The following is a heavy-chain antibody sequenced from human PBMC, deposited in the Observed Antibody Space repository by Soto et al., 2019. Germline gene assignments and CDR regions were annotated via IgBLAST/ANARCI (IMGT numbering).Heavy chain of an antibody. V-gene: IGHV3-33*01. J-gene: IGHJ6*02. CDR1: GFTFNNYG. Sequence: QVQLVESGGGVVQPGRSLRLSCAASGFTFNNYGMHWVRQAPGKGLEWLAVIWNDGSNNYYANSVKGRFTISRDNSKNTLNLKMNSLRAEDTAVYYCARRQIPPPTRGAANARGGMDVWGQGTTVTVSS. CDR3: ARRQIPPPTRGAANARGGMDV. D-gene: IGHD6-13*01. CDR2: IWNDGSNN.